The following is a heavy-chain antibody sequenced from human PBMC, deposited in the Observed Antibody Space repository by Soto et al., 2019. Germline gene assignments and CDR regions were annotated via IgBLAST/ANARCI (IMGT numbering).Heavy chain of an antibody. CDR3: ARDNGYYHF. CDR1: GYTFSSYS. V-gene: IGHV1-18*01. CDR2: ISTTSGNT. D-gene: IGHD2-8*01. Sequence: QIQMAQSGAEVKQPGASVKISCRTSGYTFSSYSINWVRQAPGQGLEWMAWISTTSGNTHYAERVQGRVTVTLDKSARTAFMEMWGLTSDDTAVYFCARDNGYYHFWGQGTLVTVSS. J-gene: IGHJ4*02.